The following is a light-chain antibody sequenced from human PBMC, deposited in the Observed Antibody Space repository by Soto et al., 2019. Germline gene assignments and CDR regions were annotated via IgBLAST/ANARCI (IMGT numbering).Light chain of an antibody. J-gene: IGKJ4*01. CDR2: DAS. CDR1: QSISSW. CDR3: KHCGSSRT. V-gene: IGKV1-5*01. Sequence: DIQMHQSPSTLSASVGDSSTITCRASQSISSWLAWYQQKTGKAPKLLIYDASSLESGVPSRFSGSGSGTEFTLTIRRLEPEDFAVYYCKHCGSSRTFGRGTKVDIK.